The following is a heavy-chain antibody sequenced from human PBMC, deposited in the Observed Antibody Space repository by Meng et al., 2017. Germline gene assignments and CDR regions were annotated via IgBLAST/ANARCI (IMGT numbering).Heavy chain of an antibody. D-gene: IGHD2-2*02. J-gene: IGHJ4*02. V-gene: IGHV4-34*01. Sequence: QVRLEQWGAGMLKSSEALSLTCAVYGESFRGYYWGSIRQAPGKGLEWIGEINQSGSTNYNPSLKSLVTIAVDTSKNQCSLKLSSVTAADTAVYDCARGVQCSTSCYIDYGGQRTLVTVFS. CDR2: INQSGST. CDR3: ARGVQCSTSCYIDY. CDR1: GESFRGYY.